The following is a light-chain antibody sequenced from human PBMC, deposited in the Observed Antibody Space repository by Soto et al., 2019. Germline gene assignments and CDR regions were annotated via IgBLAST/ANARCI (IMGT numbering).Light chain of an antibody. CDR3: HQRPSRPRT. CDR1: QSISSW. V-gene: IGKV1-5*01. J-gene: IGKJ1*01. Sequence: IQMTQSPSTLSASVGDRVTITCRASQSISSWLAWYQQKPGKAPKLLIYDASILESGVPSRFSASGTGTDFTLTISDVQPEDFAVYCCHQRPSRPRTFGQVTKV. CDR2: DAS.